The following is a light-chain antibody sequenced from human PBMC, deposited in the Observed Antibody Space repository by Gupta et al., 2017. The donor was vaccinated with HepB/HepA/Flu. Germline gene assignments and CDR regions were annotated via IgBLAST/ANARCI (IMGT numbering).Light chain of an antibody. CDR1: HSGVQS. CDR3: QAWDKSHVI. J-gene: IGLJ2*01. CDR2: QDS. V-gene: IGLV3-1*01. Sequence: SYELRQPPSVSCSPGPQINISCSGEHSGVQSVCWYQQRPGPPPLLVVYQDSRLPSGIPERFSGSPAGDTATLAISETQAVDEAYYFGQAWDKSHVIFGGGTRLTVL.